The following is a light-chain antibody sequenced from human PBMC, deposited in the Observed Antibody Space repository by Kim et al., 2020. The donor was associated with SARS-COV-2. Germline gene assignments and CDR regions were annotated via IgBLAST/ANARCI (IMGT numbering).Light chain of an antibody. CDR3: QQYGSSVIT. Sequence: EIVLTQSPGTLSLSPGERATLSCRASQSVSSTYLAWYQQKPGQAPRLLIYGTSSRATGIPDGFSGSGSGTDFTLTISRLEPEDFAVYYCQQYGSSVITFGQGTRLEIK. CDR1: QSVSSTY. J-gene: IGKJ5*01. V-gene: IGKV3-20*01. CDR2: GTS.